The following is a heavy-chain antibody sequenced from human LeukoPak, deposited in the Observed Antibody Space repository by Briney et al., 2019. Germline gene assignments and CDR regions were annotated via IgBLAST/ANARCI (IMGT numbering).Heavy chain of an antibody. V-gene: IGHV3-15*01. D-gene: IGHD3-10*01. Sequence: GGSLRLSCAASGFTFSTAWMTRVRQAPGKGLEWVGRIKSETYGGTTDYAAPVKGRFTISRDDSKNTLYLQMNSLKTEDTAVYYCTTDWLWGRGTLPTVSS. CDR2: IKSETYGGTT. CDR3: TTDWL. CDR1: GFTFSTAW. J-gene: IGHJ4*02.